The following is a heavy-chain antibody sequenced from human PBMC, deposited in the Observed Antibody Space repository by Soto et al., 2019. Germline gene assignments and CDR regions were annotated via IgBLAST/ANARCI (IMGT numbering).Heavy chain of an antibody. CDR1: GFTFRTHA. Sequence: VQLLESGGGSVQPGGSLRLSCAVSGFTFRTHAMYWIRQAPGKGLEWVSAIDDTNIAYYADSVKGRFIITRDNSRNTLFLQLDGLRAEDTAIYYCTKRPMCTGDCWYFDVWGQGVLVTVSS. D-gene: IGHD2-21*02. V-gene: IGHV3-23*05. CDR3: TKRPMCTGDCWYFDV. CDR2: IDDTNIA. J-gene: IGHJ4*02.